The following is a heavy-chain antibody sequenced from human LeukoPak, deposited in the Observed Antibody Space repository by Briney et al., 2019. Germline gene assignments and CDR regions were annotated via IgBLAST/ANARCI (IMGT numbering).Heavy chain of an antibody. CDR1: GGSFSGYY. CDR2: IIHSGST. CDR3: ARPGEGYCSSTSCYAWYYFDY. J-gene: IGHJ4*02. V-gene: IGHV4-34*12. D-gene: IGHD2-2*01. Sequence: PSETLSLTCAVYGGSFSGYYWSWIRQPPGKGLEWIGEIIHSGSTNYNPSLKSRVTISVDTSKNQFSLKLSSVTAADTAVYYCARPGEGYCSSTSCYAWYYFDYWGQGTLVTVSS.